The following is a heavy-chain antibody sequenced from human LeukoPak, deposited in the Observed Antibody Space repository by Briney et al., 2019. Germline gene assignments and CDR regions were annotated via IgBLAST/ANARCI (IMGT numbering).Heavy chain of an antibody. V-gene: IGHV3-23*01. CDR2: ISSSGSGGNT. J-gene: IGHJ3*01. CDR3: AKEPFGPNVFDF. CDR1: GFTFSSYA. D-gene: IGHD3-16*01. Sequence: GGSLRLSCAASGFTFSSYAMSWARQAPGKGLEWVSGISSSGSGGNTYYADSVKGRFTISRDSSKNTLFLQMNTLGAEDTAVYYCAKEPFGPNVFDFWGQGTMVAVSS.